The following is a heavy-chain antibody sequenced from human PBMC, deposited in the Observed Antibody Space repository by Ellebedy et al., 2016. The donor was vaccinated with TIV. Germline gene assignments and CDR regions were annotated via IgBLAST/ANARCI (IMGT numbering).Heavy chain of an antibody. CDR3: ASGDYGGSTGYYYYMDV. V-gene: IGHV4-59*01. CDR2: IYYSGST. CDR1: GGFISSYF. D-gene: IGHD4-23*01. Sequence: SETLSLTCTVSGGFISSYFWSWIRQPPGKGLEWIGFIYYSGSTNYNHSLKSRVTISVDTSKNQFSLKLSSVTAADTAVYYCASGDYGGSTGYYYYMDVWGKGTTVTVSS. J-gene: IGHJ6*03.